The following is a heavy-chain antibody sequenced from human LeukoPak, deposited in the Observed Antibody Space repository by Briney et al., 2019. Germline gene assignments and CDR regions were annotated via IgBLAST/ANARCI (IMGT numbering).Heavy chain of an antibody. D-gene: IGHD4-11*01. CDR2: ISGSSSYI. Sequence: GGSLRLSCVASGFTFSSYSMNWVRQAPGKGLEWVSSISGSSSYIYYADSVKGRFTISRDNAKNSLYLQMNSLRAEDTAVYYCARTTTALGDYWGQGTLVTVSS. J-gene: IGHJ4*02. CDR1: GFTFSSYS. CDR3: ARTTTALGDY. V-gene: IGHV3-21*01.